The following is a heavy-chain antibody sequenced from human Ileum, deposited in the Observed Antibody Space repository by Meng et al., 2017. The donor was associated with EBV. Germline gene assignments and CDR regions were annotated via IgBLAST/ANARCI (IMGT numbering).Heavy chain of an antibody. CDR1: GDSISNEHW. V-gene: IGHV4-4*02. CDR3: ASNGAFSLDH. J-gene: IGHJ4*02. D-gene: IGHD2-8*01. Sequence: QGQLQESGPGVVGPSGTLSLTCSVSGDSISNEHWWSWVRQSPGKGLEWIGEIHHTRGPNYNPSLKSRVIISVDKSNNHFSLRLSAVTAADTAVYYCASNGAFSLDHWGQGTLVTVSS. CDR2: IHHTRGP.